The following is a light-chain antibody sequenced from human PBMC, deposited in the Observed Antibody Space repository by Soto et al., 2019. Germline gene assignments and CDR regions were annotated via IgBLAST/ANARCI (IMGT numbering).Light chain of an antibody. CDR1: QSVSSSH. J-gene: IGKJ1*01. V-gene: IGKV3-20*01. CDR2: GAS. CDR3: QQYGSSPRT. Sequence: EIVLTQSPGTLSLSPGERATLSCRASQSVSSSHLAWYQQKPGQAPRLLIFGASSRATGIPDRFGGSGSGTYFTLTISALETEDFAVYFCQQYGSSPRTFGQGTKVEIK.